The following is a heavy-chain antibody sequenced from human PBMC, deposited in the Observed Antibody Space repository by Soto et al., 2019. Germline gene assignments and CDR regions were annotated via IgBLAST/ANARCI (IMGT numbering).Heavy chain of an antibody. D-gene: IGHD6-13*01. Sequence: QVQLQESGPGLVKPSGTLSLTCTVSGGSISSSNWWSWVRQPPGTGLEWIGEFYHSGSTNYNPSFKSRLTISGDNSKNQFSLKRNSVTAADTAVYYCARGWGIAAAGSDYWGQGTLVTVSS. CDR3: ARGWGIAAAGSDY. V-gene: IGHV4-4*02. CDR1: GGSISSSNW. CDR2: FYHSGST. J-gene: IGHJ4*02.